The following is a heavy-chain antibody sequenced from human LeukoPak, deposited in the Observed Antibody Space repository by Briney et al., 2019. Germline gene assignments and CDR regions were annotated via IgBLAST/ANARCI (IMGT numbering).Heavy chain of an antibody. CDR3: AVYSSSWYGRYYYYGMDV. CDR2: FDPEGGET. D-gene: IGHD6-13*01. V-gene: IGHV1-24*01. Sequence: ASVKVSCKVSGYTLTELSMHWVRQAPGKGLEWMGGFDPEGGETIYAQKFQGRVTMTEDTSTDTAYMELSSLRSEDTAVYYCAVYSSSWYGRYYYYGMDVWGQGTTVTVSS. CDR1: GYTLTELS. J-gene: IGHJ6*02.